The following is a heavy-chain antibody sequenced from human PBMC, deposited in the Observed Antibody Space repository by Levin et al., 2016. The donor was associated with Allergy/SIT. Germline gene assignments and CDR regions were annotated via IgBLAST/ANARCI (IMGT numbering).Heavy chain of an antibody. D-gene: IGHD3-16*01. V-gene: IGHV3-30*04. CDR2: ISYDGSNK. Sequence: VRQAPGKGLEWVAVISYDGSNKYYADSVKGLFTISRDNSKNTLYLQMNSLRAEDTAVYYCARGVSAWGGYYFDYWGQGTLVTVSS. J-gene: IGHJ4*02. CDR3: ARGVSAWGGYYFDY.